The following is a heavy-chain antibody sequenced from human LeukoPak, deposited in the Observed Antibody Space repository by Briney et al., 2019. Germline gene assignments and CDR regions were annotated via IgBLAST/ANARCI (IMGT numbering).Heavy chain of an antibody. V-gene: IGHV4-4*07. CDR1: GGSISSYY. CDR3: ARDTGKSSYPGY. Sequence: SETLSLTCTVSGGSISSYYWSWIRQPAGKAPEWIGRIYSSGIINYNPSLKSRVTMSLDNSKNQLSLKLSYVTAADTAVYYCARDTGKSSYPGYWGQGSLVTVSS. D-gene: IGHD3-3*01. J-gene: IGHJ4*02. CDR2: IYSSGII.